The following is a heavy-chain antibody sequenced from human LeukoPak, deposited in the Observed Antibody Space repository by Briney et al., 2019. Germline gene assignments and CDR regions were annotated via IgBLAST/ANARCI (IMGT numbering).Heavy chain of an antibody. D-gene: IGHD2-15*01. CDR2: IYHSGST. Sequence: PSETLSLTCTVSGGSISSNSYYWGWIRQPPGKGLERIGSIYHSGSTYYSPSLKSRVTISVDTSKNQFSLKLSSVTTADTAMYYCARNPSGGYYYFDYWGQGTLVTVSS. CDR3: ARNPSGGYYYFDY. V-gene: IGHV4-39*07. J-gene: IGHJ4*02. CDR1: GGSISSNSYY.